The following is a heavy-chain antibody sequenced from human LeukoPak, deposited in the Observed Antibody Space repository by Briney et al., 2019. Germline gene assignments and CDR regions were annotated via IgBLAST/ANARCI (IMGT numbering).Heavy chain of an antibody. V-gene: IGHV1-46*01. CDR3: ARDREVGATQRCFDY. CDR2: INPSGGDT. D-gene: IGHD1-26*01. J-gene: IGHJ4*02. CDR1: GYTFTGYY. Sequence: ASVKVSCKASGYTFTGYYMHWVRQAPGQGLEWMGVINPSGGDTTYAQKFQGRVTMSRDTSTNTVYMDLSSLRSEDSALYYCARDREVGATQRCFDYWGQGTLVTVSS.